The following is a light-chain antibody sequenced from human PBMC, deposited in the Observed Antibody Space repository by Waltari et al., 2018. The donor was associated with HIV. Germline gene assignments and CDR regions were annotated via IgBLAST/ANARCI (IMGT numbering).Light chain of an antibody. CDR1: QSVLYNSNNKNY. CDR2: WAS. Sequence: DIVMTQSPDSLAVSLGERATINCKSSQSVLYNSNNKNYLAWYQQKPGQHPKLLIYWASTRESGVPDRFSGSGSGTDFTLTISSLQAEDVAVYYCQQYYSTPFTFGPGTKVDIK. J-gene: IGKJ3*01. V-gene: IGKV4-1*01. CDR3: QQYYSTPFT.